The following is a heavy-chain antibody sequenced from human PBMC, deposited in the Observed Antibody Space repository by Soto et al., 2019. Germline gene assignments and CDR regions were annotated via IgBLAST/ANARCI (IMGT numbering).Heavy chain of an antibody. V-gene: IGHV1-8*02. CDR1: GYTFTSYD. J-gene: IGHJ4*02. D-gene: IGHD4-17*01. Sequence: GALVTVSRKASGYTFTSYDINWVQQAHGKGLEWMGWMNPNSGNTGYAQKFQGRVTMTRNTSISTAYMELSSLRSEDTAVYYCARTLYGDNVDYWGQGTLVTVSS. CDR2: MNPNSGNT. CDR3: ARTLYGDNVDY.